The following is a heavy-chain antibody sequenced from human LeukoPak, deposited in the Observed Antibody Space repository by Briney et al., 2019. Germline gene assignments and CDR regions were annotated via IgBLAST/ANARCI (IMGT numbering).Heavy chain of an antibody. V-gene: IGHV4-39*01. CDR2: IYYSGST. J-gene: IGHJ5*02. Sequence: PSETLSLSCTVSGGSISSSSYYWGWIRQPPGKGLEWIGSIYYSGSTYYNPSLKSRVTVSVDTSKNQFSLKLSSVTAADTAVYYCARLIQWFDPWGQGTLVTVSS. CDR1: GGSISSSSYY. CDR3: ARLIQWFDP.